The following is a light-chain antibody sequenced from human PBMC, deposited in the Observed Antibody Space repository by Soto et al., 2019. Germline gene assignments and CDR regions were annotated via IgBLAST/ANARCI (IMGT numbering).Light chain of an antibody. V-gene: IGKV3-20*01. CDR3: QQYGGSPIT. Sequence: EIVLTQSPATLSLSPGERATLSCRASQSVSSYLVWYQQKPGQAPRLLISGASSRATGIPDRFSGSGSATDFTLTISRLEPEDFALYYCQQYGGSPITFGQGTRLEIK. J-gene: IGKJ5*01. CDR2: GAS. CDR1: QSVSSY.